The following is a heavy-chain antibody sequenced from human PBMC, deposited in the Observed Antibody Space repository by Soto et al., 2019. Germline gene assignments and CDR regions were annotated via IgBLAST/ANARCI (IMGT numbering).Heavy chain of an antibody. D-gene: IGHD1-1*01. Sequence: QVHLVQSGAEVKKPGASVKVSCKGSGYGFTTYGITWVRQAPGQGLEWMAWISAHNGNTNYAQKLQGRVTATTDTTTSTAYMELRSLRSDDTAVYYCARGRYGDYWGQRTPVTVSS. CDR1: GYGFTTYG. J-gene: IGHJ4*02. CDR3: ARGRYGDY. V-gene: IGHV1-18*01. CDR2: ISAHNGNT.